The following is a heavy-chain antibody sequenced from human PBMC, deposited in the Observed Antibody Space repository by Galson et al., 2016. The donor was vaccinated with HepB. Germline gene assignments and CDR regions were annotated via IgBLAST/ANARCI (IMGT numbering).Heavy chain of an antibody. CDR1: GFAFSSHW. Sequence: SLRLSCAASGFAFSSHWMHWVRQVPGKGLVWVSRVNSDGSTSDYADSVKGRFTTSRDNAKNTLYLQMNSLRAEDTALYYCAKRSVTMDVWGKGTTVTVSS. CDR3: AKRSVTMDV. V-gene: IGHV3-74*01. CDR2: VNSDGSTS. D-gene: IGHD4-17*01. J-gene: IGHJ6*03.